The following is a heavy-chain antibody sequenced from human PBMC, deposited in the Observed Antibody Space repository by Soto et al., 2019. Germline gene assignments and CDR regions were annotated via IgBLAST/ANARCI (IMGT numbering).Heavy chain of an antibody. CDR3: ARRRASDYGGNHHPYYFDQ. CDR2: LSSIGRT. J-gene: IGHJ4*02. D-gene: IGHD4-17*01. Sequence: PSETRSLTCTVSGASIITDNYFWGWIRQSPRRGLELIGRLSSIGRTYDNPSLQRRVTISIDASKNQFSLKLTSVTTAEKAVYYCARRRASDYGGNHHPYYFDQWGQGALVTVSS. V-gene: IGHV4-39*01. CDR1: GASIITDNYF.